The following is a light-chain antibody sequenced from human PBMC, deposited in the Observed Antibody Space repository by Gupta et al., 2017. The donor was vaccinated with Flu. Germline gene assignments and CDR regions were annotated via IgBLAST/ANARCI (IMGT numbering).Light chain of an antibody. J-gene: IGLJ1*01. CDR3: EAWDDSLNGHYV. Sequence: QSVLAQPPSASETPGQRVTISCSGSSSNIGSNPVNWYQQVPGTAPKLLIYGNSQRPSGVPDRFSGSKSGTSASLAISGLQSEDEADYYCEAWDDSLNGHYVFGTGTKVTVL. CDR1: SSNIGSNP. CDR2: GNS. V-gene: IGLV1-44*01.